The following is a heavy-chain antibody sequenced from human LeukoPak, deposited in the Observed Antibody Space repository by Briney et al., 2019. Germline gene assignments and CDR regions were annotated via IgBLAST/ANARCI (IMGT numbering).Heavy chain of an antibody. Sequence: SETLSLTCTVSGGSIISYYWSWIRQPPGKGLEWIGYIYTSGSTNYSPSLKSRVTISVDTSKNQFSLKLSSVTAADTAVYYCARRYFDWFGFDPWGQGTLVTVSS. J-gene: IGHJ5*02. CDR1: GGSIISYY. V-gene: IGHV4-4*09. D-gene: IGHD3-9*01. CDR3: ARRYFDWFGFDP. CDR2: IYTSGST.